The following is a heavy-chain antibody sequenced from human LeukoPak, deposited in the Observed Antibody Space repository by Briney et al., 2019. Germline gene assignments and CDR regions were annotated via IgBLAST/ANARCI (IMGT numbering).Heavy chain of an antibody. D-gene: IGHD2-2*01. Sequence: GESLKISCKGSGYSFTSYWIGWVRQMPGKGLEWMGIIYPGDSDTRYSPSFQGQVTISADKSISTAYLQWSSLKASDTAMYYCARIGEVVVPDAAFDYWGQGTLVTVSS. CDR2: IYPGDSDT. CDR3: ARIGEVVVPDAAFDY. CDR1: GYSFTSYW. V-gene: IGHV5-51*01. J-gene: IGHJ4*02.